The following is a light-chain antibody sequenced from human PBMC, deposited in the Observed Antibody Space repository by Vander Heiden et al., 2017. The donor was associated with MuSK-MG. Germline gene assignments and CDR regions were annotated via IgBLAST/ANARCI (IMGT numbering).Light chain of an antibody. Sequence: DIVLTQSPDSRAVSLGERATINCKFSQSVLYSSNNKNYLAWYQQKPGQPPKLLIYWASTRECGVPGRFSGSGSGTDFTLTISSLQAEDVAVYYCQQYDDPPLTFGGGTKVEIK. J-gene: IGKJ4*01. V-gene: IGKV4-1*01. CDR3: QQYDDPPLT. CDR2: WAS. CDR1: QSVLYSSNNKNY.